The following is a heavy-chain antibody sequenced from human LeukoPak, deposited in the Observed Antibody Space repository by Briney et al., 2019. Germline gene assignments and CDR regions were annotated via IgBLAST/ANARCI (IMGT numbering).Heavy chain of an antibody. CDR1: GYIFTGYY. D-gene: IGHD5-12*01. CDR2: SNPSSGGT. V-gene: IGHV1-2*02. J-gene: IGHJ4*02. Sequence: ASVKVSCKASGYIFTGYYLHWVRQAPGQGLEWMGWSNPSSGGTNYEQKFQGRVTMTRDTSISTAYMELSRLRSDDTAVYYCARGPGGGYDWLGHWGQGTLVTVSS. CDR3: ARGPGGGYDWLGH.